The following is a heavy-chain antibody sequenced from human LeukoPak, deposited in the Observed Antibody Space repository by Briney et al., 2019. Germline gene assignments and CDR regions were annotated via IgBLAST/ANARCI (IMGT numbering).Heavy chain of an antibody. CDR2: IYGDGST. Sequence: GRSLRLSCAASGFPFSSNCMTWVRQAPGKGLEWVSLIYGDGSTYYADSVKGRFTISRDNSKNTLYLQMNSLRADDTAVYYCARERIYYGSGRDLTDARLYYYYGMDVWGRGTTVTVSS. CDR1: GFPFSSNC. D-gene: IGHD3-10*01. J-gene: IGHJ6*02. CDR3: ARERIYYGSGRDLTDARLYYYYGMDV. V-gene: IGHV3-53*01.